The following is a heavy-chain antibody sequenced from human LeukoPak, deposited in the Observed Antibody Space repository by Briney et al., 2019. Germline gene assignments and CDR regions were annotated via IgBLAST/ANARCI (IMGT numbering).Heavy chain of an antibody. CDR1: GFTFNIYA. J-gene: IGHJ4*02. CDR3: AKTSEPYYNIGKALDF. V-gene: IGHV3-23*01. CDR2: MSGSGGST. D-gene: IGHD3-22*01. Sequence: GGSLRLSCAASGFTFNIYAMNWVRQAPGKGLEWVSAMSGSGGSTYYADSVKGRFTISRDNSKNTLYLQVNSLRAGDTALYYCAKTSEPYYNIGKALDFWGQGTLVAVSS.